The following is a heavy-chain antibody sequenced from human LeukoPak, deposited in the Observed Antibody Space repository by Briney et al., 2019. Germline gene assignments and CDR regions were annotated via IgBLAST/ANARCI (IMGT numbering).Heavy chain of an antibody. D-gene: IGHD2-15*01. CDR2: IYYSGST. CDR1: GGSISSSSYY. Sequence: SETLSLTCTVSGGSISSSSYYWGWIRQPPGKGLEWIGSIYYSGSTYYNPSLKSRVTISVDTSKNQFSLKLSSVTAADTAVYYCARGPTPPHRNWFDPWGQGTLVTVSS. V-gene: IGHV4-39*07. J-gene: IGHJ5*02. CDR3: ARGPTPPHRNWFDP.